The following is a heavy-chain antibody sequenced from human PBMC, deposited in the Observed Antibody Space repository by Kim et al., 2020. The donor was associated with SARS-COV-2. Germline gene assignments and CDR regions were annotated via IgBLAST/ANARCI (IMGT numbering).Heavy chain of an antibody. CDR3: ARAGPLRYFDWLLHAASGGMDV. Sequence: GGSLRLSCAASGFTFSSYAMHWVRQAPGKGLEWVAVISYDGSNKYYADSVKGRFTISRDNSKNTLYLQMNSLRAEDTAVYYCARAGPLRYFDWLLHAASGGMDVWGQGTTVTVSS. CDR2: ISYDGSNK. V-gene: IGHV3-30*04. D-gene: IGHD3-9*01. J-gene: IGHJ6*02. CDR1: GFTFSSYA.